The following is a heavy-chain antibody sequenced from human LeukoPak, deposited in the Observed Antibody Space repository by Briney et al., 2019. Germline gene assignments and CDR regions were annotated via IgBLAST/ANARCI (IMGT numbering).Heavy chain of an antibody. CDR1: GFTVSSNY. V-gene: IGHV3-53*01. CDR2: IYSGGST. Sequence: GGSLRLSCAASGFTVSSNYMSWVRQAPGKGLEWVSVIYSGGSTYYADSVKGRFTISRDNSKNTLYLQMNSLRAEDTAVYYCARDGAYQSVSYGMDVWGQGTTVTVSS. J-gene: IGHJ6*02. D-gene: IGHD2-21*01. CDR3: ARDGAYQSVSYGMDV.